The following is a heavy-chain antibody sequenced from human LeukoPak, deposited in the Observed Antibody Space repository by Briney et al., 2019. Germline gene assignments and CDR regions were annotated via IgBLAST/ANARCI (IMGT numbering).Heavy chain of an antibody. J-gene: IGHJ6*04. CDR3: ATTTLGYCSSTSCPD. CDR2: ISSSSSYI. D-gene: IGHD2-2*01. V-gene: IGHV3-21*01. Sequence: GGSLRLSCAASGFTFSSYSMNWVRQAPGKGLEWVSSISSSSSYIYYADSVKGRFTISRDNAKNSLYLQMNSLRAEDTAVYYCATTTLGYCSSTSCPDWGKGTTVTVSS. CDR1: GFTFSSYS.